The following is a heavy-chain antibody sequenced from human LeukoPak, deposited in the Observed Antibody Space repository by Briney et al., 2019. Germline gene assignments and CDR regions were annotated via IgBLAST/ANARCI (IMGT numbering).Heavy chain of an antibody. J-gene: IGHJ5*02. CDR1: GYTFTGYY. V-gene: IGHV1-2*06. D-gene: IGHD6-6*01. CDR2: INPNSGGT. CDR3: ARDYSSSSGGSKFDP. Sequence: ASVKVSCKASGYTFTGYYMHWLRQAPGQGLEWMGRINPNSGGTNYAQKFQGRVTMTRDTSISTAYMELSRLRSDDTAVYYCARDYSSSSGGSKFDPWGQGALVTVSS.